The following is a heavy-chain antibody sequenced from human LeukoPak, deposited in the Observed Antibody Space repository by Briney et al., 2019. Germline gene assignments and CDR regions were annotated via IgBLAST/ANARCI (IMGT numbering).Heavy chain of an antibody. CDR2: IYHRGST. CDR3: ARGAEYYAIWRGYAGYSDY. V-gene: IGHV4-38-2*02. D-gene: IGHD3-3*01. J-gene: IGHJ4*02. Sequence: SETLSLTCTVSGYSISSGYLWGWIRQPPGKGLEWVGSIYHRGSTYYNPSLRSRVTISLDRSKKKFSLKLTSVTAADTAVYFCARGAEYYAIWRGYAGYSDYWGQGISVTVSS. CDR1: GYSISSGYL.